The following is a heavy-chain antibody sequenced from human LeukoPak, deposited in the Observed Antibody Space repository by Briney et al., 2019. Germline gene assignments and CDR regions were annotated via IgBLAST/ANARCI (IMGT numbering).Heavy chain of an antibody. Sequence: GGSLRLSCAASGFTVSSYAMHWVRQAPGKGLEWVAVISYDGSNKYYADSVKGRFTISRDNSKNSLYLQMNSLRAEDTAVYYCARDLGNYDFPDAFDIWGQGTMVTVSS. CDR2: ISYDGSNK. CDR3: ARDLGNYDFPDAFDI. J-gene: IGHJ3*02. D-gene: IGHD1-7*01. V-gene: IGHV3-30-3*01. CDR1: GFTVSSYA.